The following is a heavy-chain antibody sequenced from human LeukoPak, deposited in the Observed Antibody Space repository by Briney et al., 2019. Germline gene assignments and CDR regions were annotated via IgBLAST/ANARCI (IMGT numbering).Heavy chain of an antibody. D-gene: IGHD3-10*01. CDR1: GFTFSNYW. CDR2: IKQDGSEK. CDR3: ARLGEGSESCYRPNDC. J-gene: IGHJ4*02. Sequence: PGGSLRLSCAASGFTFSNYWMSWVRQAPGKGLEWVANIKQDGSEKYYVDSVRGRFTISRDNAMNSLYLQMNTLRAEDTAVYYCARLGEGSESCYRPNDCWGQGTLVTVSS. V-gene: IGHV3-7*01.